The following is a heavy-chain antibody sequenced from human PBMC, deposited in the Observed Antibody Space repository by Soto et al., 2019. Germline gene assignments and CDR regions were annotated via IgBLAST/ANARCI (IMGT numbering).Heavy chain of an antibody. CDR1: GFSVSSNY. CDR2: TYSNGNT. CDR3: ARHDRLANLAVD. J-gene: IGHJ4*02. V-gene: IGHV3-53*04. D-gene: IGHD3-3*02. Sequence: EVQLVESGGGLVQTGGSLRLSCAASGFSVSSNYMSWIRQAPGKGLEWVSITYSNGNTYYADSVRGRFTISRQDSKNTLYLQMNSLEDEDTALYYCARHDRLANLAVDWGQGTLVTVSS.